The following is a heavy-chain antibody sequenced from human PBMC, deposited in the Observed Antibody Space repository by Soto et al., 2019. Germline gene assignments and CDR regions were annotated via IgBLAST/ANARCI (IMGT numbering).Heavy chain of an antibody. J-gene: IGHJ4*02. Sequence: SETLSLTCTVSGGSIRYYCWSWIRQPPGKGLEWIGYINYSGSTNYNPSLKSRVSISIATSKNHFSLKLSSVSAADTAVYYCARQDDILTGVDYWGQGTLVTVS. D-gene: IGHD3-9*01. CDR2: INYSGST. CDR1: GGSIRYYC. V-gene: IGHV4-59*08. CDR3: ARQDDILTGVDY.